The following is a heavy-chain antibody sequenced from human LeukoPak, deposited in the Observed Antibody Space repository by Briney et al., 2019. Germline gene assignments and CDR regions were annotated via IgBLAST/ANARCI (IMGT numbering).Heavy chain of an antibody. J-gene: IGHJ4*02. Sequence: SVKVSCKASGGTFSSYAISWVRQAPGQGLEWMRRIIPIFGTANYAQKFQGRVTITTDESTSTAYMELSSLRSEDTAVYYCARDSFRLRLGELSESPPWLADYWGQGTLVTVSS. CDR2: IIPIFGTA. V-gene: IGHV1-69*05. CDR3: ARDSFRLRLGELSESPPWLADY. D-gene: IGHD3-16*02. CDR1: GGTFSSYA.